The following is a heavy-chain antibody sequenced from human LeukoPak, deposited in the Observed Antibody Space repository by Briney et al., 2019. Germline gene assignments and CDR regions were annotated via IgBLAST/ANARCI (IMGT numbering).Heavy chain of an antibody. CDR3: AKDGNWNNVPGDYYYMDV. CDR2: ISPESGNT. D-gene: IGHD1/OR15-1a*01. J-gene: IGHJ6*03. CDR1: GYTFTSHF. V-gene: IGHV1-46*01. Sequence: ASVKVSCKASGYTFTSHFMHWVRQAPGQGVEWMGIISPESGNTAYAQKFQGRITMTGDTSTSTVYMELSSLRSEDTAMYYCAKDGNWNNVPGDYYYMDVWGKGTTVAVSS.